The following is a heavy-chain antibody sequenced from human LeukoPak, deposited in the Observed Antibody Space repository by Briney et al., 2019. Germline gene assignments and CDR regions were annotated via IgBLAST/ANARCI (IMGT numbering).Heavy chain of an antibody. CDR1: GGSVSSGSYY. V-gene: IGHV4-61*01. CDR3: ARGLAD. CDR2: IFYSGST. Sequence: SETLSLTCTVSGGSVSSGSYYWSWIRQPPGKGLEWIGYIFYSGSTNYNPSLKSRVTISVDTSKNQFSLKLSSVTAADTAVYYCARGLADWGQGTLVTVSS. D-gene: IGHD6-19*01. J-gene: IGHJ4*02.